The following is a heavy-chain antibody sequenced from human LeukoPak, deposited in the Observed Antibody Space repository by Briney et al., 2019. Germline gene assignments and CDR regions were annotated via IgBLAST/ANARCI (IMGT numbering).Heavy chain of an antibody. CDR1: GYTFTGYY. CDR3: ARDLGPYQLLLAFDY. D-gene: IGHD2-2*01. J-gene: IGHJ4*02. Sequence: ASVKVSCKASGYTFTGYYMHWVRQAPGQGLEWMGWINPNSGGTNYAQKFQGRVTITADESTSTAYMELSSLRSEDTAVYYCARDLGPYQLLLAFDYWGQGTLVTVSS. V-gene: IGHV1-2*02. CDR2: INPNSGGT.